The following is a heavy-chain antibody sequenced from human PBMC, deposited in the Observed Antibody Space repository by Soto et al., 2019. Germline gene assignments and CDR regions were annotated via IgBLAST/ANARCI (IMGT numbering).Heavy chain of an antibody. CDR3: ARQGGDDYDSSGFFDY. D-gene: IGHD3-22*01. J-gene: IGHJ4*02. CDR1: GGSISSSSYY. Sequence: PSETLSLTCTVSGGSISSSSYYWGWIRQPPGKGLEWIGSIYYSGSTYYNPSLKSRVTISVDTSKNQFSLKLSSVTAADTAVYYCARQGGDDYDSSGFFDYWGQGTLVTVSS. CDR2: IYYSGST. V-gene: IGHV4-39*01.